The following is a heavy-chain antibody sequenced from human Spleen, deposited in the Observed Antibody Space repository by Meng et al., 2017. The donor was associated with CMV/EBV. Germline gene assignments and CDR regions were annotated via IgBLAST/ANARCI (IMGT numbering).Heavy chain of an antibody. CDR2: IHGDGSST. CDR3: ARLQTSGYGHFDY. Sequence: ASGFTFSSSWMHWVRQAPGKGLVWVSRIHGDGSSTSYADSVKGRFTISRDNAKNTLYLQMNSLRAEDTAVYYCARLQTSGYGHFDYWGQGTLVTVSS. J-gene: IGHJ4*02. CDR1: GFTFSSSW. V-gene: IGHV3-74*01. D-gene: IGHD5-12*01.